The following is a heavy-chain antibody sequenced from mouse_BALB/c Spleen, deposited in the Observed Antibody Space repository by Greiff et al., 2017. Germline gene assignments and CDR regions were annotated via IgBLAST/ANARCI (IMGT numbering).Heavy chain of an antibody. D-gene: IGHD1-1*01. Sequence: SGPELVKPGALVKISCKASGYTFTSYDINWVKQRPGQGLEWIGWIYPGDGSTKYNEKFKGKATLTADKSSSTAYMQLSSLTSENSAVYFCARDYYGSSSNWYFDVWGAGTTVTVSS. CDR2: IYPGDGST. CDR3: ARDYYGSSSNWYFDV. J-gene: IGHJ1*01. CDR1: GYTFTSYD. V-gene: IGHV1S33*01.